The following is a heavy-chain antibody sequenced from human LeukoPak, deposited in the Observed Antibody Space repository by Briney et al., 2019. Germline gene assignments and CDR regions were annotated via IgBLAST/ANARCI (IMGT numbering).Heavy chain of an antibody. D-gene: IGHD6-19*01. Sequence: RSLRLSCAASGFTFSSYAMHWVRQAPGKGLEWVAVISYDGSNKYYADSVKGRFTISRDNSKNTLYLQMNSLRAEDTAVYYCARVGKAGNYYYYGMDVWGQGTTVTVSS. CDR3: ARVGKAGNYYYYGMDV. J-gene: IGHJ6*02. CDR2: ISYDGSNK. V-gene: IGHV3-30-3*01. CDR1: GFTFSSYA.